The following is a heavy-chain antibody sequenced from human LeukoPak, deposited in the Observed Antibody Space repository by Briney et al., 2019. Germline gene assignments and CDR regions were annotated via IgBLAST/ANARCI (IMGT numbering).Heavy chain of an antibody. CDR2: IGTAGDT. J-gene: IGHJ5*02. V-gene: IGHV3-13*04. CDR1: GFTFSSYD. D-gene: IGHD2-15*01. Sequence: PGGSLRLSCAASGFTFSSYDMHWVRQATGKGLEWVSAIGTAGDTYYPGSVKGRFTIFRENAKNSLYLQMNSLRAGDTAVYYCARGSLGYCSGGSCYSPGGNWFDPWGQGTLVTVSS. CDR3: ARGSLGYCSGGSCYSPGGNWFDP.